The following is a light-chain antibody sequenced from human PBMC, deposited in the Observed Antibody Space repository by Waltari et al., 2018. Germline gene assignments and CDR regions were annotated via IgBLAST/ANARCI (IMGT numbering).Light chain of an antibody. J-gene: IGLJ2*01. CDR1: SSDVGGYNY. CDR2: DVT. V-gene: IGLV2-14*03. CDR3: TSYRRGSALGV. Sequence: QSALTQPASVSGSPGQSITISCTGTSSDVGGYNYVSWYQQHPGKAPKLMIYDVTNRPSGVSNLFSGSKSGNTASLTISGLQAEDEADYYCTSYRRGSALGVFGGGTSLTVL.